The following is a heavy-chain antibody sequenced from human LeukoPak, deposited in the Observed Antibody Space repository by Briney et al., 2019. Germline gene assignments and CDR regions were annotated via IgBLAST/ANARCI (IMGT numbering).Heavy chain of an antibody. CDR2: INPNSGGT. D-gene: IGHD3-10*01. V-gene: IGHV1-2*02. Sequence: ASVKVSCKASGYTFTGYYMHWVRQAPGQGLEWMGWINPNSGGTNYAQKFQGRVTMTRDTSISTAYMELSRLRSDDTAVYYCARVTLYYGSGSYYHYYYGMDVWGQGTTVTVSS. J-gene: IGHJ6*02. CDR3: ARVTLYYGSGSYYHYYYGMDV. CDR1: GYTFTGYY.